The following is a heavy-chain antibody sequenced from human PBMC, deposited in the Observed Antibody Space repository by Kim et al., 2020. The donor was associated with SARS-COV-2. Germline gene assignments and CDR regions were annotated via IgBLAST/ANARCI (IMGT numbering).Heavy chain of an antibody. CDR2: INTDTGNP. J-gene: IGHJ4*01. Sequence: ASVKVSCKASGYTFTSYALIWVRQAPGQGLEWMGWINTDTGNPTYAQGFTGRFVFSLDTSISTAYVQISSQKAEDTAVYYCARAGTGYCSSGSCSFDYWGPGTLVTVSS. D-gene: IGHD2-15*01. CDR1: GYTFTSYA. V-gene: IGHV7-4-1*02. CDR3: ARAGTGYCSSGSCSFDY.